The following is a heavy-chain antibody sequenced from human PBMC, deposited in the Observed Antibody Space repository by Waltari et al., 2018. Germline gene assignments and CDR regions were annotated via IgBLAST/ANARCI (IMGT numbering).Heavy chain of an antibody. J-gene: IGHJ5*02. D-gene: IGHD6-13*01. CDR3: ARKVRVIVGSSWYNWFDP. V-gene: IGHV4-4*02. CDR1: GGSISSSNW. Sequence: QVQLQESGPGLVKPSGTLSLTCAVSGGSISSSNWWSWVRQPPGKGLEWIGEIYHSGSTNYNPSLKSRVTISVDKSKNQFSLKLSSVTAADTAVYYCARKVRVIVGSSWYNWFDPWGQGTLVTVSS. CDR2: IYHSGST.